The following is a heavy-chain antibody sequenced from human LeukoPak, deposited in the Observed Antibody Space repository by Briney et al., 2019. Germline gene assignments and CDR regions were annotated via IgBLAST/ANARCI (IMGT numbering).Heavy chain of an antibody. CDR1: GGSISSGSYY. J-gene: IGHJ4*02. CDR2: IYYSGST. V-gene: IGHV4-31*03. CDR3: ARGGSSGYFVLDY. Sequence: PSETLSLTCTVSGGSISSGSYYWSWIRQHPGRGLEWVGYIYYSGSTYYNPSLKSRVTISVDKSKNQFSLKLSSVTAADTAVYYCARGGSSGYFVLDYWGQGTLVTVSS. D-gene: IGHD3-22*01.